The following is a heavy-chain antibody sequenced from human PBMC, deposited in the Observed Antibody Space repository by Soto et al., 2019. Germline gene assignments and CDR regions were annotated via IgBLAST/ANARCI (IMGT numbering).Heavy chain of an antibody. Sequence: PSETLSLTCTVSGASMSNDYWSWIRQSPRRGLEWIGCVHKTGSTNYNSSLTRRVTISMNTSKNQFFLKLTSVTAADTAVYYCARGYFSASSDWFDSWGQGILVTVSS. V-gene: IGHV4-59*01. CDR2: VHKTGST. CDR3: ARGYFSASSDWFDS. J-gene: IGHJ5*01. CDR1: GASMSNDY. D-gene: IGHD2-15*01.